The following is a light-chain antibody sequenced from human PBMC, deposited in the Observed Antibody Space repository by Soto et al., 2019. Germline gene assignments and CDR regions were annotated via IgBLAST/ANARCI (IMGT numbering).Light chain of an antibody. V-gene: IGLV2-8*01. J-gene: IGLJ2*01. CDR2: EVY. CDR1: SSDVGGYNY. Sequence: QSAPTQPPSASGSPGQSVTFSCTGTSSDVGGYNYVSWYQQYPGKAPKLMIYEVYKRHSGVPDRFSGSKSGNTASLTVSGLQREDEADYYCSAYAGSSTWVFGGGTKVTVL. CDR3: SAYAGSSTWV.